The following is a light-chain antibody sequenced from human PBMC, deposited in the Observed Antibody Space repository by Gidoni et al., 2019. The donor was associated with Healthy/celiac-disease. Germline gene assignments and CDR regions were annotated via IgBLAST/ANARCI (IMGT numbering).Light chain of an antibody. V-gene: IGLV2-14*03. J-gene: IGLJ3*02. CDR1: SSDVGNYNF. Sequence: QSALTQPASVSGSPGQSITISCTGTSSDVGNYNFVSWYQQHPDKAPKLMIYDVSTRPSGVSNRFSGSKSGNTASLTISGLQAEDEADYYCTSYTSSSTPWVFGGGTKLTVL. CDR3: TSYTSSSTPWV. CDR2: DVS.